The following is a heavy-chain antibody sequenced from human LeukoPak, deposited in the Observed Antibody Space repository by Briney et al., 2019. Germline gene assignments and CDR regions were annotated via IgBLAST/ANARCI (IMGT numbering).Heavy chain of an antibody. D-gene: IGHD6-13*01. CDR1: GFTFSSYS. CDR2: ISSSSSTI. V-gene: IGHV3-48*04. CDR3: AREAPGIAAAGKGGNWLDP. J-gene: IGHJ5*02. Sequence: GGSLRLSCAASGFTFSSYSMNWVRQAPGKGLEWVSYISSSSSTIYYADSVKGRFTISRDNAKNSLYLQMNSLRAEDTAVYYCAREAPGIAAAGKGGNWLDPWGQGTLVTVSS.